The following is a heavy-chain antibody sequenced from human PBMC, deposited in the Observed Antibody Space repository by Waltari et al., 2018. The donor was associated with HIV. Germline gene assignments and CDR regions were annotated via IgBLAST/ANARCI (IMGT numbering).Heavy chain of an antibody. D-gene: IGHD3-22*01. CDR2: IDPSDSYI. CDR1: GYRFTGYW. CDR3: ARAQGMTMTVEVAFDI. Sequence: EVQLVQSGAEVKKPGESLRISCKGFGYRFTGYWISWVSQMPGKGLEWMGRIDPSDSYINYSPSFQGHVTISADKSINTAYLQWSSLKASDSAMYYCARAQGMTMTVEVAFDIWGQGTMVTVSP. J-gene: IGHJ3*02. V-gene: IGHV5-10-1*01.